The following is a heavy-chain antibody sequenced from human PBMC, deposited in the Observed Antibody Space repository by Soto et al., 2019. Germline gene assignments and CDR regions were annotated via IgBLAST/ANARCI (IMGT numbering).Heavy chain of an antibody. CDR2: ISHDGSNT. Sequence: WSLRLHCTAAVFTLSVYGIHLAGQAPGKGLEWVAVISHDGSNTNYADSVKGRFTFSRDNSKDTVYLQMNSLRAEDTAVYYCAKDTYYYSSSGYYVFDSWGQGP. J-gene: IGHJ4*02. CDR3: AKDTYYYSSSGYYVFDS. V-gene: IGHV3-30*18. D-gene: IGHD3-22*01. CDR1: VFTLSVYG.